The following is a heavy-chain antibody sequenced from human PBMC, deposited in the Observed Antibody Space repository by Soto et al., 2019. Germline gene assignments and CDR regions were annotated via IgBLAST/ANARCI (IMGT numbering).Heavy chain of an antibody. J-gene: IGHJ6*03. D-gene: IGHD4-17*01. Sequence: GGSLRLSCAASGFTFSSYAMSWVRQAPGKGLEWVSAISGSGGSTYYADSVKGRFTISRDNSKNTLYLQMNSLRAEDTAVYYCAKNGDYGVYYYYMDVWGKGTTVTISS. CDR1: GFTFSSYA. CDR3: AKNGDYGVYYYYMDV. V-gene: IGHV3-23*01. CDR2: ISGSGGST.